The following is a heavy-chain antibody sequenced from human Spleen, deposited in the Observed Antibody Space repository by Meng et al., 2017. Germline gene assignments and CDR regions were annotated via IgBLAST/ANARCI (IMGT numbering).Heavy chain of an antibody. J-gene: IGHJ4*02. Sequence: QVRLVHAGVEVKEPGASVKVSCKASGYTFTSYGISWVRQAPGQELEWMGWISAYNGNTNYAQKLQGRVTMTTDTSTSTAYMELRSLRSDDTAVYYCARDLFYGSSWDFDYWGQGTLVTVSS. CDR2: ISAYNGNT. D-gene: IGHD6-13*01. V-gene: IGHV1-18*01. CDR3: ARDLFYGSSWDFDY. CDR1: GYTFTSYG.